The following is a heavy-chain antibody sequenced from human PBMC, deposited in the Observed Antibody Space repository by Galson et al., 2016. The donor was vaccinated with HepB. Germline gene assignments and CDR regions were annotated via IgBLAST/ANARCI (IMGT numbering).Heavy chain of an antibody. D-gene: IGHD2-15*01. CDR1: GGTFSSYA. CDR2: IIPIFGTA. J-gene: IGHJ6*02. Sequence: SVKASCKASGGTFSSYAISWVRQAPGQGLEWMGGIIPIFGTANYAQKFQGRVTITADKSTSTAYMELSSLRPEDTAVYYCHLVVVAAFSFFYGMDVWGQGTTVTVSS. CDR3: HLVVVAAFSFFYGMDV. V-gene: IGHV1-69*06.